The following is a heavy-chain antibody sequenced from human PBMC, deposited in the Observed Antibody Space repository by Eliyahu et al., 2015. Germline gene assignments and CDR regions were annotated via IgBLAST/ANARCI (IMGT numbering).Heavy chain of an antibody. CDR1: GFTFSXYA. D-gene: IGHD4-17*01. CDR2: ISGSGGST. V-gene: IGHV3-23*01. J-gene: IGHJ4*02. CDR3: AKDPMTTVTTFGY. Sequence: EVQLLESGGGLVQPGGSLRLSCAASGFTFSXYAMXWVRQAPGKGLEWVSAISGSGGSTYYADSVKGRFTISRDNSKNTLYLQMNSLRAEDTAVYYCAKDPMTTVTTFGYWGQGTLVTVSS.